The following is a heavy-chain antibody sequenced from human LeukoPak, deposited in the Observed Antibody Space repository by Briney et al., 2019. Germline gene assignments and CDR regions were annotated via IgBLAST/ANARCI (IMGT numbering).Heavy chain of an antibody. V-gene: IGHV3-11*01. CDR2: ISSSGSII. CDR1: GFSFSNYY. CDR3: ARAVYSGSNIYYYYYMDV. J-gene: IGHJ6*03. Sequence: PGGSLRLSCAGSGFSFSNYYMSWIRQAPGKGLEWVSYISSSGSIIYYADSVKGRFTISRDNAKNSLYLQMDSLRAEDTAVYYCARAVYSGSNIYYYYYMDVWGKGTTVTISS. D-gene: IGHD5-12*01.